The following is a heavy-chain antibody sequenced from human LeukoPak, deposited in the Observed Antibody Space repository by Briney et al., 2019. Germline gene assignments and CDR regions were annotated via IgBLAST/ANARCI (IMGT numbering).Heavy chain of an antibody. D-gene: IGHD3/OR15-3a*01. CDR3: ARDWTMDV. J-gene: IGHJ6*02. Sequence: GGSLRLSCAASGFTFSSYNMDWVRQAPGKGLEWVSSISSTSGTIYYADSVKGRFTISRDNAKNSLYLQMNSLRDEDTAVYHCARDWTMDVWGQGTTVTVSS. V-gene: IGHV3-48*02. CDR2: ISSTSGTI. CDR1: GFTFSSYN.